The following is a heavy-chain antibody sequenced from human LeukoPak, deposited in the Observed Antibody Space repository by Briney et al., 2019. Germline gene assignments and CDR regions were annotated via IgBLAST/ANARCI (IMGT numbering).Heavy chain of an antibody. CDR2: INHSGST. D-gene: IGHD6-13*01. J-gene: IGHJ4*02. Sequence: SETLSLTCAAYGGSFSGYYWSWIRQPPGKGLEWIGEINHSGSTNYNPSLKSRVTISVDTSKNQFSLKLSSVTAADTAVYYCASRAAAGTFDYWGQGTLVTVSS. V-gene: IGHV4-34*01. CDR1: GGSFSGYY. CDR3: ASRAAAGTFDY.